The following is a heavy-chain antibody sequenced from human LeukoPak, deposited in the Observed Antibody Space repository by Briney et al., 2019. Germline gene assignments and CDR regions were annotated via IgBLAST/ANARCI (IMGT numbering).Heavy chain of an antibody. CDR1: QFTFSNYW. J-gene: IGHJ4*02. CDR3: ARDKSGSYDY. CDR2: IYSGGST. V-gene: IGHV3-66*01. Sequence: GGSLRLSCAASQFTFSNYWMSWVRQAPGKGLEWVSVIYSGGSTYYADSVKGRFTISRDNSKNTLYLQMNSLTAEDTAVYYCARDKSGSYDYWGQGTLVTVSS. D-gene: IGHD1-26*01.